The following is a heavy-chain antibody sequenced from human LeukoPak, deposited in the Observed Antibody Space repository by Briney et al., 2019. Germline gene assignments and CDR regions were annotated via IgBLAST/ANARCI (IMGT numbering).Heavy chain of an antibody. CDR3: AKDISPYYYGSGSYSLGH. CDR1: GFTFSSYA. CDR2: ISWNSGSI. V-gene: IGHV3-9*01. Sequence: GGSLRLSFAASGFTFSSYAMHWVRQAPGKGLEWVSGISWNSGSIGYADSVKGRFTISRDNAKNSLYLQMNSLRAEDTALYYCAKDISPYYYGSGSYSLGHWGQGTLVTVSS. D-gene: IGHD3-10*01. J-gene: IGHJ5*02.